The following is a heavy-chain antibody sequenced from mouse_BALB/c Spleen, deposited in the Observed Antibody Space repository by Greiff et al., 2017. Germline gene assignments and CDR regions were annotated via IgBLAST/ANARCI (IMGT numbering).Heavy chain of an antibody. CDR3: AREEGNSFDY. Sequence: VQLQQSGAELVRPGALVKLSCEASGFNIKDYYMHWVKQSPEQGLEWIGWIDPENGNTIYDPKFQGKASITADTSSNTAYLQISSLTSEDTAVYYCAREEGNSFDYWGQGTTLTVSS. V-gene: IGHV14-1*02. J-gene: IGHJ2*01. CDR1: GFNIKDYY. CDR2: IDPENGNT.